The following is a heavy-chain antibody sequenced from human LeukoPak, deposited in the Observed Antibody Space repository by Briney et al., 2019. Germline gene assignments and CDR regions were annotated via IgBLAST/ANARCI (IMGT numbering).Heavy chain of an antibody. CDR1: GGSFSGYY. D-gene: IGHD3-10*01. J-gene: IGHJ5*02. CDR3: ARHLRLWFGEET. CDR2: TNHSEST. V-gene: IGHV4-34*01. Sequence: SETLSLNCAVYGGSFSGYYWIWIGQPPGKGLEGFGETNHSESTNYNASLKSRVTISVDPSKNKFSLTLSSVTAADTAVYYCARHLRLWFGEETWGQGTLVTVSS.